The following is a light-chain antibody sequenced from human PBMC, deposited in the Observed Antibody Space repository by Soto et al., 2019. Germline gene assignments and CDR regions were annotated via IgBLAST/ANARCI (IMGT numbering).Light chain of an antibody. CDR2: GTS. CDR1: QTVSSTY. CDR3: QLYGSSSLYS. J-gene: IGKJ2*01. Sequence: EIVLTQSPGTLSLSPGERATLSCRTSQTVSSTYLAWYQQKRGQAPRLLIYGTSNRATGIPDRFSGNGSGTDFTLTISRLDPQDFEVYHCQLYGSSSLYSFAQGTELEIK. V-gene: IGKV3-20*01.